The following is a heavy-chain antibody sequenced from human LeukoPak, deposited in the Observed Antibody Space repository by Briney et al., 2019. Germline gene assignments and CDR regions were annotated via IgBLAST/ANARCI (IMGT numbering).Heavy chain of an antibody. D-gene: IGHD1-26*01. CDR1: GFTFSSYS. CDR3: ASSGSYRFDY. CDR2: ITASGTAM. J-gene: IGHJ4*02. V-gene: IGHV3-48*02. Sequence: GGSLRLSCAASGFTFSSYSMNWVRQAPGKGLEWVSHITASGTAMFYADSVKGRFTNSRDNAKNSLYLQMNSLRDEDTAVYYCASSGSYRFDYWGQGTLVTVSS.